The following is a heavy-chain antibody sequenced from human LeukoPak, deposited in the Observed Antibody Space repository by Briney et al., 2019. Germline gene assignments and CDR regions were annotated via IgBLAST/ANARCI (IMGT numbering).Heavy chain of an antibody. CDR2: IYYSGST. J-gene: IGHJ4*02. Sequence: SETLSLTCTISGGSISNYYWSWIRQPPGKGLEGIGYIYYSGSTNYNPSLKSRATMSANTSKNHFSLELRSVTAADAAVYYGARVLDYYGSGTRDFDYWGQGTLVTVSS. D-gene: IGHD3-10*01. CDR1: GGSISNYY. V-gene: IGHV4-59*08. CDR3: ARVLDYYGSGTRDFDY.